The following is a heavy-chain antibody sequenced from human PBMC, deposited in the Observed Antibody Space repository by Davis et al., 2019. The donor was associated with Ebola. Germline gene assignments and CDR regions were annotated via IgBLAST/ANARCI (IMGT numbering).Heavy chain of an antibody. CDR3: ARLTVREVI. CDR1: GGSISSSSFY. Sequence: MPSETLSLTCTVSGGSISSSSFYWGWIRQSPGKGLEWIGSTFFDGNAYYNPSLKGRVTISVDTSKNHFSLRLNSVTAADTAVFYCARLTVREVIWGQGTLVTVSS. V-gene: IGHV4-39*02. J-gene: IGHJ4*02. D-gene: IGHD3-10*01. CDR2: TFFDGNA.